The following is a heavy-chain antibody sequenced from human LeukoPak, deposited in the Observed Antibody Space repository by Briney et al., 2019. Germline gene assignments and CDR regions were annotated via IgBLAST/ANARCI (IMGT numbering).Heavy chain of an antibody. CDR1: GGSISSYY. V-gene: IGHV4-59*12. Sequence: SETLSLTCTVSGGSISSYYWSWIRQPPGKGLEWIGYIYCSGSTNYNPSLKSRVTISVDKSKNQFSLKLSSVTAAGTAVYYCARVVADSSGWETLDYWGQGTLVTVSS. D-gene: IGHD6-19*01. CDR2: IYCSGST. J-gene: IGHJ4*02. CDR3: ARVVADSSGWETLDY.